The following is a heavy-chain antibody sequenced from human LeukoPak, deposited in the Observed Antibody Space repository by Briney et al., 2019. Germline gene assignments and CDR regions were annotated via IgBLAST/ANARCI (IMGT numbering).Heavy chain of an antibody. CDR3: AREVVAATGGAFDI. CDR1: GGSISSYY. V-gene: IGHV4-59*01. Sequence: PSETLSLTCTVSGGSISSYYWSWIRQPPGKGLEWIGYIYYSGSTNYNPSLKSRVTISVDTSKNQFSLKLSSVTAADTAVYYCAREVVAATGGAFDIWGQGTMVTVSS. CDR2: IYYSGST. D-gene: IGHD2-15*01. J-gene: IGHJ3*02.